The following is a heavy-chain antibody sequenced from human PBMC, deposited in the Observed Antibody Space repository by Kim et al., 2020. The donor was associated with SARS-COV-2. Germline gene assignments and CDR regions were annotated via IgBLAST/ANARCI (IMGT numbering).Heavy chain of an antibody. D-gene: IGHD5-12*01. J-gene: IGHJ4*02. V-gene: IGHV3-30*18. Sequence: GGSLRLSCAASGFTFSSYGMHWVRQAPGKGLEWVAVISYDGSNKYYADSVKGRFTISRDNSKNTLYLQMNSLRAEDTAVYYCAKDRAVATTCLDYWGQGTLVTVSS. CDR2: ISYDGSNK. CDR1: GFTFSSYG. CDR3: AKDRAVATTCLDY.